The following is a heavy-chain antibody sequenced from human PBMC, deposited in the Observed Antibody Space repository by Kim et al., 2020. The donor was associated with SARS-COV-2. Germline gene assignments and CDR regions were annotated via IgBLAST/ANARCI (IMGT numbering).Heavy chain of an antibody. J-gene: IGHJ4*02. CDR1: GYTFTIYG. CDR2: ISAYNGNT. D-gene: IGHD1-7*01. CDR3: ARDGWVGITGTSLLAY. V-gene: IGHV1-18*04. Sequence: ASVKVSCKASGYTFTIYGISWVRQAPGQGLEWMGWISAYNGNTNYAQKLQGRVTMTTDTSTSTAYMELRSLRSDDTAVYYCARDGWVGITGTSLLAYWGQGTLVTVSS.